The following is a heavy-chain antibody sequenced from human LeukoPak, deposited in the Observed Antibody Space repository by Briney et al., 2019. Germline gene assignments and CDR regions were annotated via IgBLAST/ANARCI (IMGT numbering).Heavy chain of an antibody. J-gene: IGHJ5*02. CDR1: GFTFSSYA. Sequence: GGSVRLSCAASGFTFSSYAMSWVRQAPGKGLEWVSAISGSGGSTYYADSVKGRFTISRDNSKNTLYLQMNSLRAEDTAVYYCAKGIWFGELFPIDPWGQGTLVTVSS. D-gene: IGHD3-10*01. V-gene: IGHV3-23*01. CDR3: AKGIWFGELFPIDP. CDR2: ISGSGGST.